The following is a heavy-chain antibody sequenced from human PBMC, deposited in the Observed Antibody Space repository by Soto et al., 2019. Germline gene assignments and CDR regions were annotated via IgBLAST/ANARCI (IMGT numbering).Heavy chain of an antibody. D-gene: IGHD6-19*01. V-gene: IGHV1-18*04. Sequence: QVQLVQSGGEVRKPGAPVKVSCKASGYTFTSYGVSWVRQAPGQGLEWMGWIRAYTGYTNYAQKFQGRVTITTDTSTSTAYMELRSLISDDTAVYYCARASDGYRSGWYVGYFDYWGQGTLVTVSS. J-gene: IGHJ4*02. CDR1: GYTFTSYG. CDR3: ARASDGYRSGWYVGYFDY. CDR2: IRAYTGYT.